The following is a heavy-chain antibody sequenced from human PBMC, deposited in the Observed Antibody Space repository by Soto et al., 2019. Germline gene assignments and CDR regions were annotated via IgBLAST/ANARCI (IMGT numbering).Heavy chain of an antibody. CDR1: GGSFSGYY. D-gene: IGHD4-17*01. CDR3: ARDRATVTTKSFDY. V-gene: IGHV4-34*01. Sequence: SETLSLTCAVYGGSFSGYYWSWIRQPPGKGLEWIGEINHSGSTNYNPSLKSRVTISVDTSKNQFSLKLSSVTAADTAVYYCARDRATVTTKSFDYWGQGTLVTVSS. CDR2: INHSGST. J-gene: IGHJ4*02.